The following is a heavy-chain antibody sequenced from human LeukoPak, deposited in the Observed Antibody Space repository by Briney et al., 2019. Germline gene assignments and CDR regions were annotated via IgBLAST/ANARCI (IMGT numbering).Heavy chain of an antibody. J-gene: IGHJ6*02. Sequence: GASVKVSCTASGYTFTSYDINWVRQATGQGLEWMGWMNPNSGNTGYAQKFQGRVTMTRNTSISTAYMELSSLRSEDTAVYYCAVMTTGLYYSYGMDVWGQGTTVTVSS. CDR3: AVMTTGLYYSYGMDV. V-gene: IGHV1-8*01. D-gene: IGHD4-11*01. CDR2: MNPNSGNT. CDR1: GYTFTSYD.